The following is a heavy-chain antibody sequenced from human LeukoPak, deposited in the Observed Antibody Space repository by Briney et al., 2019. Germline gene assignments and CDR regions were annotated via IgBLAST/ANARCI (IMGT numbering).Heavy chain of an antibody. CDR3: ARVDIVVVPAALQYFQH. CDR2: INPNSGGT. J-gene: IGHJ1*01. CDR1: GYTFTGYY. D-gene: IGHD2-2*02. Sequence: EASVKVSCKASGYTFTGYYMHWVRQAPGQGLEWMGRINPNSGGTNYAQKFQGRVTMTRDTSISTAYMELSRLRSDDTAVYYCARVDIVVVPAALQYFQHWGQGTLVTVSS. V-gene: IGHV1-2*06.